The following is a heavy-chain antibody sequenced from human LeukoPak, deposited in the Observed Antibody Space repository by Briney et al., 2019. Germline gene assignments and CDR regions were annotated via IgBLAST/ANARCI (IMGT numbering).Heavy chain of an antibody. CDR3: AREGDYYDSSGYSQL. CDR1: GGSISSYY. Sequence: SETLSLTCTVSGGSISSYYWSWIRQPAGKGLEWIGRIYTSGSTNYNPSLKRRVTMSVDTSKNQFSLKLSSVTAADTAVYYCAREGDYYDSSGYSQLWGQGTLVTVSS. CDR2: IYTSGST. D-gene: IGHD3-22*01. V-gene: IGHV4-4*07. J-gene: IGHJ1*01.